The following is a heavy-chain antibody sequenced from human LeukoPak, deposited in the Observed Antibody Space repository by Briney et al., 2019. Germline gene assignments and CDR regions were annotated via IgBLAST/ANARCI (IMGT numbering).Heavy chain of an antibody. V-gene: IGHV3-30*02. CDR2: IRYDGSNK. CDR3: AKRGSTTGTAYNWFDP. D-gene: IGHD1-1*01. Sequence: GGSLRLSCAASGFTFSSYGMHWVRQAPGKGLEWVAFIRYDGSNKYYADSVKGRFTISRDNSKNTLYLQMNSLRAEDTAVYYCAKRGSTTGTAYNWFDPWGQGTLVTVSS. J-gene: IGHJ5*02. CDR1: GFTFSSYG.